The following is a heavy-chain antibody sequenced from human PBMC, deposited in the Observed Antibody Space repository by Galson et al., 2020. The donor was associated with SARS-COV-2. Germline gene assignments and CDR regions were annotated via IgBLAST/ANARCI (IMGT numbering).Heavy chain of an antibody. CDR3: ARGGGYDSSGYYSYFDY. Sequence: ASVKVSCKASGYTFTSYGISWVRQAPGQGLEWMGWISAYNGNTNYAQKLQGRVTMTTDTSTSTAYMELRSLRSDDTAVYYCARGGGYDSSGYYSYFDYWGQGTLVTVSS. V-gene: IGHV1-18*01. J-gene: IGHJ4*02. CDR1: GYTFTSYG. CDR2: ISAYNGNT. D-gene: IGHD3-22*01.